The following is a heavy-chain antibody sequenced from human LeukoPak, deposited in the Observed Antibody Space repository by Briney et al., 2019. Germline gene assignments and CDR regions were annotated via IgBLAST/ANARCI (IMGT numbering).Heavy chain of an antibody. CDR2: INHSGST. CDR1: GGSFSGYY. CDR3: ARGAIAAAGHTDFDY. D-gene: IGHD6-13*01. Sequence: PSETLSLTCAVYGGSFSGYYWSWIRQPPGKGREWIGEINHSGSTNYNPSLKSRVTISVDTSKNQFSLKLSSVTAADTAVYYCARGAIAAAGHTDFDYWGQGTLVTVSS. J-gene: IGHJ4*02. V-gene: IGHV4-34*01.